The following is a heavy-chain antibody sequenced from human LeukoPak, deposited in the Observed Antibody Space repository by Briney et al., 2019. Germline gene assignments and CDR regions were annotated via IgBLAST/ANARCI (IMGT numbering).Heavy chain of an antibody. V-gene: IGHV3-74*01. CDR1: GFTFRSFW. Sequence: GGSLRLPCAASGFTFRSFWMHWVRQVPGKGLVWVSRINTDESNIIYADSVKGRFTISRDNAKNTLYLQMNSLRAEDTAIYYCARDESVTGPTTFDYWGRGTLVTVSS. D-gene: IGHD6-19*01. CDR3: ARDESVTGPTTFDY. J-gene: IGHJ4*02. CDR2: INTDESNI.